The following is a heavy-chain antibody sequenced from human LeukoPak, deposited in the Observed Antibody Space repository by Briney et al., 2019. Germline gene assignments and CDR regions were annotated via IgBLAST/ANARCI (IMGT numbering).Heavy chain of an antibody. CDR3: AKPYSSGYYYGAFDI. CDR2: ISGSSSTI. J-gene: IGHJ3*02. CDR1: GFTFSSYS. V-gene: IGHV3-48*01. D-gene: IGHD3-22*01. Sequence: GGSLRLSCAASGFTFSSYSMNWVRQAPGKGLEWGSYISGSSSTIYYADSVKGRFTISRDNSKNTLYLQMNSLRAEDTAVYYCAKPYSSGYYYGAFDIWGQGTMVTVSS.